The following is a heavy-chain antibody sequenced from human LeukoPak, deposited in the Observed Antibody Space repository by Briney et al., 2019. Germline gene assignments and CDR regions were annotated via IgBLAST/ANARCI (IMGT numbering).Heavy chain of an antibody. CDR2: ISSSTSYI. J-gene: IGHJ4*02. Sequence: GGSLRLSCAASGFTFSSYSMNWVRQAPGRGLGWASSISSSTSYIYYADSVKGRFTISKDNAKNSLYLQMNSLRAEDTAVYYCARFGSGYYSSWYDYWGQGTLVTVSS. D-gene: IGHD3-3*01. V-gene: IGHV3-21*01. CDR3: ARFGSGYYSSWYDY. CDR1: GFTFSSYS.